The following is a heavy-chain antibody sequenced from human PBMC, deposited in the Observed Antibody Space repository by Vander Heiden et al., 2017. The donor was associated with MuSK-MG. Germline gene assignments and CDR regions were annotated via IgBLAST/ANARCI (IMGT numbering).Heavy chain of an antibody. CDR3: ARGGISSSNYMDV. CDR1: GFTFSSYS. V-gene: IGHV3-48*01. CDR2: ISSSSSTI. Sequence: EVQLVESGGGLVQPGGSLRLSCSASGFTFSSYSMNWVRQATGKGLEWVSYISSSSSTIYYADSVKGRFTISRDNAKNSLYLQMNSLRAEDTAVYYCARGGISSSNYMDVWGKGTTVTVSS. D-gene: IGHD6-6*01. J-gene: IGHJ6*03.